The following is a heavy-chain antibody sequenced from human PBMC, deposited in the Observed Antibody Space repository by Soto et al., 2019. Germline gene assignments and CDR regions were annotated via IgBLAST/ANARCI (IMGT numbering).Heavy chain of an antibody. CDR1: VGSISSGDYY. CDR3: ARGGSDIVVVPANPGVWDV. V-gene: IGHV4-30-4*01. CDR2: IYYSGST. J-gene: IGHJ6*02. Sequence: SETLSLTCTVSVGSISSGDYYWSWIRQPPGKGLEWIGYIYYSGSTYYNPSLKSRVTISVDTSKNQFSLKLSSVTAADTAVYYCARGGSDIVVVPANPGVWDVWGQGTTVTVSS. D-gene: IGHD2-2*01.